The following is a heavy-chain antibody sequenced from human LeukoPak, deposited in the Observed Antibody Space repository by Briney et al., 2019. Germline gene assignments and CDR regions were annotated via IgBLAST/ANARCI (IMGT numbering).Heavy chain of an antibody. J-gene: IGHJ4*02. Sequence: SETLSLTCTVSGGSISRSSCYWGWIRQPPGKGLEWIGSIYYSGRTYYNPSLKSRVTISVDTSKTQFSLKLSSVTAADTAVYYCARHVGDSSRFDYWGQGTLVSVSS. D-gene: IGHD3-10*01. CDR3: ARHVGDSSRFDY. CDR2: IYYSGRT. CDR1: GGSISRSSCY. V-gene: IGHV4-39*01.